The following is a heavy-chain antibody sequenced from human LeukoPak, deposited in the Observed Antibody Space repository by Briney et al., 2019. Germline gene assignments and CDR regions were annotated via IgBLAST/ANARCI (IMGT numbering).Heavy chain of an antibody. CDR1: GFMFRSYA. V-gene: IGHV3-74*01. Sequence: GGSLRLSCAGSGFMFRSYAMHWVRQAPGKGLVWVSRINSDGSSTSYADSVKGRFTISRDNAKNTLYLQMNSLRAEDTAVYYCARALTISPPGHWGQGTLVTVSS. CDR2: INSDGSST. J-gene: IGHJ4*02. CDR3: ARALTISPPGH. D-gene: IGHD3-9*01.